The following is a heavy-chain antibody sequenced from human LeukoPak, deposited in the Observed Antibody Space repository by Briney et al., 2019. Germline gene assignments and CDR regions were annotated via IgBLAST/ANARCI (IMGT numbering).Heavy chain of an antibody. D-gene: IGHD3-9*01. CDR1: GGSISSSSYY. V-gene: IGHV4-39*01. Sequence: SETLSLTCTVSGGSISSSSYYWGWIRQPPGKGLEWIGSIYYSGSTYYNPSLKSRVTISVDTSKNQFSLKLSSVTAADTAVYYCARQVRYFDWLPYWYFDLWGRGTLVTVSS. J-gene: IGHJ2*01. CDR3: ARQVRYFDWLPYWYFDL. CDR2: IYYSGST.